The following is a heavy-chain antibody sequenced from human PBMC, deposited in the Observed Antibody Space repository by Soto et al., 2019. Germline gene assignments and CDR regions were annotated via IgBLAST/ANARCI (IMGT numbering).Heavy chain of an antibody. CDR2: IYWNDDK. V-gene: IGHV2-5*01. D-gene: IGHD1-1*01. CDR1: G. CDR3: ALQLDSRQIPHYYYYYGIDV. Sequence: GVGWIRQPPGKALEWLALIYWNDDKRYSPSLKSRLTITKDTSKNQVVLTMTNMDPVDTATYYCALQLDSRQIPHYYYYYGIDV. J-gene: IGHJ6*01.